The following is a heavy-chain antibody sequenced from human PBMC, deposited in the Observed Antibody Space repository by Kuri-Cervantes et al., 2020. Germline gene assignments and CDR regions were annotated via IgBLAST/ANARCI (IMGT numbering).Heavy chain of an antibody. V-gene: IGHV1-3*01. CDR1: GYTFTSYA. J-gene: IGHJ4*02. D-gene: IGHD2-15*01. CDR3: ARGSYPVVAATPGY. CDR2: INAGNGNT. Sequence: ASVKVSCKASGYTFTSYAMHWVRQAPGQRLEWMGWINAGNGNTKYSQKFQGRVTITRDTSASTVYMELSSLRSEDTAVYYCARGSYPVVAATPGYWGQGTLVTVSS.